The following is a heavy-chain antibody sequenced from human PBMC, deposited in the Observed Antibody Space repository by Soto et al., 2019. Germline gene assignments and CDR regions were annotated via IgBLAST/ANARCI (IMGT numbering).Heavy chain of an antibody. CDR2: ISGNGEII. Sequence: GVLRLSCAASGLTFSDYYIHWIRRVPGKGLEWISYISGNGEIIQYAASARGRFTISRDNAENSVYLEMDSLRAEDTALYYCARDVDADFRTDFDYWGRGTLVTVSS. CDR3: ARDVDADFRTDFDY. D-gene: IGHD4-17*01. CDR1: GLTFSDYY. V-gene: IGHV3-11*01. J-gene: IGHJ4*02.